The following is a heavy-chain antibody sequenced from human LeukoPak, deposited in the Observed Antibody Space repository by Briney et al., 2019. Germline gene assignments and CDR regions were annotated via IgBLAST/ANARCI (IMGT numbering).Heavy chain of an antibody. CDR3: AKGRALRLHAFDI. Sequence: PGGSLRLSCAASGFTFSSYAMSWVRQAPGKGLEWVSAISGSGGSAYYADSVKGRFTISRDNSKNTLYLQMNSLRAEDTAVYYCAKGRALRLHAFDIWGQGTMVTVSS. CDR2: ISGSGGSA. CDR1: GFTFSSYA. J-gene: IGHJ3*02. D-gene: IGHD5-12*01. V-gene: IGHV3-23*01.